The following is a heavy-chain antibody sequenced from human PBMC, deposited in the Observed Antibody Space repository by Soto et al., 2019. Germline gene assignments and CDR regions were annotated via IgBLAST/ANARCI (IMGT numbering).Heavy chain of an antibody. V-gene: IGHV2-5*02. J-gene: IGHJ5*02. Sequence: QITLKESGPTLVKPTQTLTLTCTFSGFSLTTRGVGVGWIRQPPGKDLECLALIYWDDDKRYSPSLQIRLSITTDTYKHHVVLTMTNVDPVDTATYYCAHIPNYYQYDWFDPWCQGTLVSVSS. D-gene: IGHD3-16*01. CDR2: IYWDDDK. CDR1: GFSLTTRGVG. CDR3: AHIPNYYQYDWFDP.